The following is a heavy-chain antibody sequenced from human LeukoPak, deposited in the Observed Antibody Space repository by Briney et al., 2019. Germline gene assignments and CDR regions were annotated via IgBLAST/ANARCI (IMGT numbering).Heavy chain of an antibody. V-gene: IGHV5-51*01. J-gene: IGHJ4*02. CDR2: IYPGDSDT. Sequence: GESLKISCKGSGYSFTNYWIGWVRQMPGKGLEWMGIIYPGDSDTRYSPCFQGQVTISAEKSISTAYLQWSSLKASDTALYYCASRKKGMATAGFDYWGQGTLVTVSS. CDR1: GYSFTNYW. D-gene: IGHD5-24*01. CDR3: ASRKKGMATAGFDY.